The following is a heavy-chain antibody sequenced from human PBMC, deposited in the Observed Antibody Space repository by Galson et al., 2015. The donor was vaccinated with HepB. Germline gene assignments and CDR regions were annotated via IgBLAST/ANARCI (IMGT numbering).Heavy chain of an antibody. Sequence: CLRLSCAASGFTFSSYAMSWVRQAPGKGLEWVSAISGSGGSTYYADSVKGRFTISRGNSKNTLYLQMNSLRAEDTAVYYCAKDPRAKSRGSPPHYWGQGTLVTVSS. CDR3: AKDPRAKSRGSPPHY. CDR1: GFTFSSYA. D-gene: IGHD1-26*01. V-gene: IGHV3-23*01. CDR2: ISGSGGST. J-gene: IGHJ4*02.